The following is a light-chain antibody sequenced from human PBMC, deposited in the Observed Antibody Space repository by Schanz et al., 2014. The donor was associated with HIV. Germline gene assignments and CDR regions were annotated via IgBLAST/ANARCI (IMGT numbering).Light chain of an antibody. V-gene: IGLV2-8*01. CDR1: SSDVGGYNY. CDR3: AAWDAPWDDSLRGWV. J-gene: IGLJ3*02. Sequence: QSVLAQPPSASGSPGQSVTISCTGTSSDVGGYNYVSWYQQHPGSAPRLIIYEVTKRPSGVPDRFSGSKSGNTASLTVSGLQAEDEADYYCAAWDAPWDDSLRGWVFGGGTKLTVL. CDR2: EVT.